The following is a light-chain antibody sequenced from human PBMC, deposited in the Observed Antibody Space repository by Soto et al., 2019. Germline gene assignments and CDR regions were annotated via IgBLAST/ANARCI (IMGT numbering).Light chain of an antibody. V-gene: IGLV1-40*01. CDR3: QSYDSSLSGSHVV. Sequence: QSVLTQPPSVSGAPGQRVTISCTGSSSNIGAGYGVHWYQQLPGTAPKLLIYGNSNRPSGVPDRFSGSKSGTSASLAITGLQAEDEADHYCQSYDSSLSGSHVVFGGGTKLTVL. CDR1: SSNIGAGYG. J-gene: IGLJ2*01. CDR2: GNS.